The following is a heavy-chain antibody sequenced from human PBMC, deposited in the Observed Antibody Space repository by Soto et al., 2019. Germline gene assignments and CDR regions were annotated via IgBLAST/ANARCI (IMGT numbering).Heavy chain of an antibody. V-gene: IGHV5-51*01. CDR1: GNSFNTFW. CDR2: IFPADSDT. CDR3: ARQGYSYGYDF. J-gene: IGHJ4*02. Sequence: PGESLKISCQGSGNSFNTFWIAWVRQMPGKGLEWMGIIFPADSDTRYSPSFQGQVTISADKSISTAYLQWSSLKASDTAIYYCARQGYSYGYDFWGQGTQVTVSS. D-gene: IGHD5-18*01.